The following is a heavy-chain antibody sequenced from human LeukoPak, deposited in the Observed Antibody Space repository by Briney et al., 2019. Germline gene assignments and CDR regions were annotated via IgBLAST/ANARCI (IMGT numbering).Heavy chain of an antibody. CDR1: GFTFSKYW. V-gene: IGHV3-74*01. CDR3: AKDVNAYCSGDCSDY. Sequence: GGSLRLSCAASGFTFSKYWLHWVRQPPGRGLVWLARINPDDKSTSYADSVKGRFTISRDNSKNMVSLEMNSLRTEDTAVYYCAKDVNAYCSGDCSDYWGQGTLVTVSS. J-gene: IGHJ4*02. CDR2: INPDDKST. D-gene: IGHD2-21*01.